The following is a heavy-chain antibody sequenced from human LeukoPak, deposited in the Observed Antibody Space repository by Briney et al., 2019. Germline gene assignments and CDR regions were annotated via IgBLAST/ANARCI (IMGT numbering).Heavy chain of an antibody. J-gene: IGHJ4*02. CDR2: ISGSGSST. CDR3: AKRDGYNSNPLKD. Sequence: GGSLRLSCAASGFTFSSYAMGWVRQAPGKGLEWVSAISGSGSSTYYADSVKGRFTISRDNSKNTLYLQMNSLRAEDTALYYCAKRDGYNSNPLKDWGQGTLVTVSS. V-gene: IGHV3-23*01. D-gene: IGHD5-24*01. CDR1: GFTFSSYA.